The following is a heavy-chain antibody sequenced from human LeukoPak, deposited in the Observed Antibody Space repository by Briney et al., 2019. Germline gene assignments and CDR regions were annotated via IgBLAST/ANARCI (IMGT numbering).Heavy chain of an antibody. CDR3: AKDPIAAAGGY. D-gene: IGHD6-13*01. CDR1: GITFSSYG. CDR2: ISHDGNNK. Sequence: GRSLRLSCAASGITFSSYGMYWVRQAPGKGLEWVAVISHDGNNKYYADSVKGRFTISRDNSKSTLYLQMNSLRAEDTAVYYCAKDPIAAAGGYWGQGTLVTVSS. J-gene: IGHJ4*02. V-gene: IGHV3-30*18.